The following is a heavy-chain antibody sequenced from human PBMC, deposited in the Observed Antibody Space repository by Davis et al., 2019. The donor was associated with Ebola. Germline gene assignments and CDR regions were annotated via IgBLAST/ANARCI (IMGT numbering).Heavy chain of an antibody. CDR1: GFTFSSYS. Sequence: PGGSLRLSCAASGFTFSSYSMNWVRQAPGKGLEWVSSISSSSSYIYYADSVKGRFTISRDNAKNSLYLQMNSLRAEDTAVYYCARETVPNTAMALYGMDVWGKGTTVTVSS. CDR2: ISSSSSYI. V-gene: IGHV3-21*01. D-gene: IGHD5-18*01. J-gene: IGHJ6*04. CDR3: ARETVPNTAMALYGMDV.